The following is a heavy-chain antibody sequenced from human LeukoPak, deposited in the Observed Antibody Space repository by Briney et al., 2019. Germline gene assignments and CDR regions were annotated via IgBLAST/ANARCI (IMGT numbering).Heavy chain of an antibody. V-gene: IGHV4-59*08. J-gene: IGHJ2*01. CDR2: IYYSGST. CDR3: ARHADRDSSGKRRYFDL. Sequence: KPSETLSLTCTVSGGSISSYYWSWIRQPPGKGLEWIGYIYYSGSTNYNPSLKSRVTISVDTSKNQFSLKLSSVTAADTAVYYCARHADRDSSGKRRYFDLWGRGTLVTVSS. D-gene: IGHD3-22*01. CDR1: GGSISSYY.